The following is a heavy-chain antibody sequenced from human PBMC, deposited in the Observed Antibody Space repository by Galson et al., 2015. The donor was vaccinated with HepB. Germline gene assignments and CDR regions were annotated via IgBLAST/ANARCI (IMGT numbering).Heavy chain of an antibody. Sequence: SMRLSCAASGFSFSSYGMHWVRQAPGKGLEWVAVIWYDGSNKYYADSVKGRFTISRDNSKNTLYLQMNSLRAEDTAVYYCTKEGTSRLHRYYYYYMDVWGKGTTVTVSS. CDR1: GFSFSSYG. CDR2: IWYDGSNK. V-gene: IGHV3-33*06. J-gene: IGHJ6*03. CDR3: TKEGTSRLHRYYYYYMDV. D-gene: IGHD4-11*01.